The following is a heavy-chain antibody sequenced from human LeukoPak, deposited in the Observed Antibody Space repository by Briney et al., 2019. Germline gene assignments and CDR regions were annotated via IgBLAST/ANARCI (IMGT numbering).Heavy chain of an antibody. CDR1: GGSISSYY. CDR3: AREGYSDTLDYYANFDH. D-gene: IGHD3-22*01. Sequence: SETLSLTCTVSGGSISSYYWNWIRQSAGKGLEWIGRIYSTGSTNYNPSLKSRVTMSVDTSTNQFSLKLNSVTAADTAVYYCAREGYSDTLDYYANFDHWGQGTLVTVSS. V-gene: IGHV4-4*07. J-gene: IGHJ4*02. CDR2: IYSTGST.